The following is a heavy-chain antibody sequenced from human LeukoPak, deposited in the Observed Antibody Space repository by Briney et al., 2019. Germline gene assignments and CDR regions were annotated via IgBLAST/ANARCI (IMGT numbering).Heavy chain of an antibody. CDR1: GGSLSSGSYY. CDR2: IYTSGST. J-gene: IGHJ3*02. V-gene: IGHV4-61*02. CDR3: ARGLGAFDI. Sequence: SETLSLTCTVSGGSLSSGSYYWSWIRQPAGKGLEWIGRIYTSGSTNYNPSLKSRVTISVDTSKNQFSLKLSSVTAADTAVYYCARGLGAFDIWGQGTMVTVSS.